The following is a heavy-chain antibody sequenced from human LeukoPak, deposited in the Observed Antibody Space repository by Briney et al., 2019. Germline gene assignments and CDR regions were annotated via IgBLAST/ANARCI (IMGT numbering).Heavy chain of an antibody. CDR1: GFTFSSYA. CDR2: ISYDGSNK. V-gene: IGHV3-30*04. Sequence: GGSLRLSCAASGFTFSSYAMHWVRQAPGKGLEWVAVISYDGSNKYYADSVKGRFTISRDNSKNTLYLQMNSLRAEDTAVYYCARAPNYDFWSGHYWGQGTLVTVSS. J-gene: IGHJ4*02. D-gene: IGHD3-3*01. CDR3: ARAPNYDFWSGHY.